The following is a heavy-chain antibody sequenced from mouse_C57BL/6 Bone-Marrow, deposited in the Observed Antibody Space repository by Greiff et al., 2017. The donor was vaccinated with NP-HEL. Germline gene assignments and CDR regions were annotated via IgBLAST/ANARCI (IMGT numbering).Heavy chain of an antibody. D-gene: IGHD2-2*01. CDR2: INPYNGGT. J-gene: IGHJ3*01. V-gene: IGHV1-19*01. CDR3: ASPYGYFAFAY. CDR1: GYTFTDYY. Sequence: EVQLQQSGPVLVKPGASVTMSCKASGYTFTDYYMNWVKQSHGKSLEWIGVINPYNGGTSYNQKFKGKASLTVDKSSSTAYMELNSLTSEDSAVYYCASPYGYFAFAYWGQGALVTVSA.